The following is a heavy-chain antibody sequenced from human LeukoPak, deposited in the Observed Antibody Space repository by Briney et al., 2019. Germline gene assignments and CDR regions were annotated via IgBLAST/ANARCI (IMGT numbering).Heavy chain of an antibody. CDR3: ARGIGFGESRDY. CDR1: GYTFTSYD. J-gene: IGHJ4*02. D-gene: IGHD3-10*01. Sequence: ASVKVSCKASGYTFTSYDINWVRQATGQGREWMGRMNPNSGNTGYPQKFQGRVTMTRNTSISTAYMELSSLRSEDTAVYYCARGIGFGESRDYWGQGTLVTVSS. CDR2: MNPNSGNT. V-gene: IGHV1-8*01.